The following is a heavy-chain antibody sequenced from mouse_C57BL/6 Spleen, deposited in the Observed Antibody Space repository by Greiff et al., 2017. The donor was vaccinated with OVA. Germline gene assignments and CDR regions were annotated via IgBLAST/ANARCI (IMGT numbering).Heavy chain of an antibody. CDR1: GYTFTSYW. CDR3: ARAENRRGGFLAMDY. Sequence: QVQLKQPGAELVRPGTSVKLSCKASGYTFTSYWMHWVKQRPGQGLEWIGVIDPSDSYTNYNQKFKGKATLTVDTSSSTAYMQLSSLTSEDSAVYYCARAENRRGGFLAMDYWGQGTSVTVSS. J-gene: IGHJ4*01. D-gene: IGHD3-1*01. V-gene: IGHV1-59*01. CDR2: IDPSDSYT.